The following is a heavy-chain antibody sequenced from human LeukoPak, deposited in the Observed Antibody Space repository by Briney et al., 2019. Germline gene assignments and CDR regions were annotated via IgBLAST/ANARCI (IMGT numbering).Heavy chain of an antibody. CDR3: ARDTAAAGTDY. CDR2: ISYDGSNK. V-gene: IGHV3-30-3*01. J-gene: IGHJ4*02. D-gene: IGHD6-13*01. Sequence: GGSLRLSCAASGFTFSSYAMHRVRQAPGKGLEWVAVISYDGSNKYYADSVKGRFTISRDNSKNTLYLQMNSLRAEDTAVYYCARDTAAAGTDYWGQGTLVTVSS. CDR1: GFTFSSYA.